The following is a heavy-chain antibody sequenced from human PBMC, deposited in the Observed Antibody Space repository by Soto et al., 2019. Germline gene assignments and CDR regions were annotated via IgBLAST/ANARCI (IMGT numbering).Heavy chain of an antibody. CDR2: SDYSGST. CDR1: XXXXXXXX. Sequence: SETLGLTCTGXXXXXXXXXXXGIRQPPGKGLEWIGYSDYSGSTNYNPSLKSRVTISVDTSKNQFSLKLSSVTTAYTAVYYCARVAPTTIFGVGIPYSWFDPWGQGTLVTVS. J-gene: IGHJ5*02. V-gene: IGHV4-59*01. D-gene: IGHD3-3*01. CDR3: ARVAPTTIFGVGIPYSWFDP.